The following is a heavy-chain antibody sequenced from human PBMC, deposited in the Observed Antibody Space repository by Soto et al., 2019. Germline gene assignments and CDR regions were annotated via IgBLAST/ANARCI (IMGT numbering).Heavy chain of an antibody. J-gene: IGHJ4*01. Sequence: VQLLESGGTLSQPGGSLRLSCSASGFSFSSYAMNWVRQAPGKSLEWVAAISGNGRSTYYGDSVKGRFTISRDNSRNTLYLQINSLRAEDTALYFCAKDPLRGGNYYFFYFDDWGPGTLVTVSS. CDR3: AKDPLRGGNYYFFYFDD. CDR2: ISGNGRST. CDR1: GFSFSSYA. V-gene: IGHV3-23*01. D-gene: IGHD2-21*02.